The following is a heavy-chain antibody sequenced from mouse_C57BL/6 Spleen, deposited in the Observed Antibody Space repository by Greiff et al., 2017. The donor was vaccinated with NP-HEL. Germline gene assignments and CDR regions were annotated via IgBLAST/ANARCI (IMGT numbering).Heavy chain of an antibody. D-gene: IGHD2-9*01. J-gene: IGHJ2*01. V-gene: IGHV1-82*01. Sequence: VQLQQSGPELVKPGASVKISCKASGYAFSSSWMNWVKQRPGKGLEWIGRIYPGDGDTNYNGKFKGKATLTADKSSSTAYMQLSSLTSEDSAVYFCARSAYYGYDGDFDYWGQGTTLTVSS. CDR1: GYAFSSSW. CDR2: IYPGDGDT. CDR3: ARSAYYGYDGDFDY.